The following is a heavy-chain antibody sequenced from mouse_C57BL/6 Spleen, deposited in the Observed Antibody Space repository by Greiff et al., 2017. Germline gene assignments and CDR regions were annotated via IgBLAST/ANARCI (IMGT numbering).Heavy chain of an antibody. D-gene: IGHD1-1*01. CDR2: IDPSDSET. J-gene: IGHJ2*01. Sequence: QVQLKQPGAELVRPGSSVKLSCKASGYTFTSYWMHWVKQRPIQGLEWIGNIDPSDSETHYNQKFKDKATLTVDKSSSTAYMQLSSLTSEASAVYYCARAYGISYFDYWGQGTTLTVSS. V-gene: IGHV1-52*01. CDR1: GYTFTSYW. CDR3: ARAYGISYFDY.